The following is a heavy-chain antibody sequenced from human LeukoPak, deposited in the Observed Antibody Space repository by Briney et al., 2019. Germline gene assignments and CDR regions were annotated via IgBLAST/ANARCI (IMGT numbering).Heavy chain of an antibody. CDR3: ASRRLRPMITFGGALYA. CDR2: IYHSGST. Sequence: KPSETLTLTCTVSGYSISSGYYWGWIRQPPGKGLEWIGSIYHSGSTNYNPSLKSRVTISVDTSKNQFSLKLSSVTAADTAVYYCASRRLRPMITFGGALYAWGQGTLVTVSS. J-gene: IGHJ5*02. D-gene: IGHD3-16*01. CDR1: GYSISSGYY. V-gene: IGHV4-38-2*02.